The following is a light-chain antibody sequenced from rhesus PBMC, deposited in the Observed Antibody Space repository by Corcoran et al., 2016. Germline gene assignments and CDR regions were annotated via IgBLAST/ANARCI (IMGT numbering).Light chain of an antibody. V-gene: IGLV2-19*02. J-gene: IGLJ1*01. CDR2: EIS. CDR3: SSYAGSGSYI. CDR1: SSDIGYYDG. Sequence: QAAPPQSPSLSGSAGQSVTIFCTGTSSDIGYYDGVSWYQQHPGKAPKLMIYEISKRPSGVSDRFSGSKSGNTASLTISGLQAEDEADYYCSSYAGSGSYIFGAGTRLTV.